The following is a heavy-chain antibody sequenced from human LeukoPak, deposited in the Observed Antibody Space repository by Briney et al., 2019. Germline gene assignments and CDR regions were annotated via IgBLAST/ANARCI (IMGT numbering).Heavy chain of an antibody. CDR3: VRDWDDYGGNYDS. Sequence: TGGSLRLSCAASGFTFSSYAMSWVRQAPGKGLEWVSAISGSGGSTYYADSVKGRFTISRDNSKNTLYLQMNSLRVEDTAVYYCVRDWDDYGGNYDSWGQGTLVTVSS. CDR1: GFTFSSYA. J-gene: IGHJ4*02. V-gene: IGHV3-23*01. CDR2: ISGSGGST. D-gene: IGHD4-23*01.